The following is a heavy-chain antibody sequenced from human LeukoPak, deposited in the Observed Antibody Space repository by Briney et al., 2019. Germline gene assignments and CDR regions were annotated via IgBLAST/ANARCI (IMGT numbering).Heavy chain of an antibody. CDR2: IYYSGST. Sequence: SETLSLTCTVSGGSISGSNYYWGWIRQPPGKGLEWIGSIYYSGSTYYNPSLKSRVTISVDTSKNQFSLKLSSVTAADTAVYYCASNYWYGDYWGQGTLVTVSS. D-gene: IGHD2-8*02. CDR1: GGSISGSNYY. J-gene: IGHJ4*02. V-gene: IGHV4-39*01. CDR3: ASNYWYGDY.